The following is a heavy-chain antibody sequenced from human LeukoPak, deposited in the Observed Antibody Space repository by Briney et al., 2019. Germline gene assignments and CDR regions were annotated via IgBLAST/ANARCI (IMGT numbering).Heavy chain of an antibody. CDR1: GFTFSSYG. V-gene: IGHV3-30*02. J-gene: IGHJ4*02. D-gene: IGHD3-22*01. CDR2: IRYDGGDK. Sequence: GGSLRLSCAASGFTFSSYGMHWVRQAPDKGLEWLAFIRYDGGDKYYADSVKGRLTISRDNSKNTLSLQMNSLRAEDTAIYYCAREPGRSGCYDYWGQGTLVTVSS. CDR3: AREPGRSGCYDY.